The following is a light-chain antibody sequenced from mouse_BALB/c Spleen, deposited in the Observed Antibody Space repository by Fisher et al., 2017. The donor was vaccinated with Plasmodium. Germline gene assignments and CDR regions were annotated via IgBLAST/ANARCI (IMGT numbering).Light chain of an antibody. CDR1: QSISNY. CDR3: QHSDSWPLT. V-gene: IGKV5-45*01. J-gene: IGKJ5*01. CDR2: YSS. Sequence: DIVMTQSTATLSVTPGDRVSLSCRASQSISNYLHWYQQKSHESPRLLISYSSQSISGIPSRFSGSGSGTDFTLSINSVETEDFGIYFCQHSDSWPLTFGAGTKLELK.